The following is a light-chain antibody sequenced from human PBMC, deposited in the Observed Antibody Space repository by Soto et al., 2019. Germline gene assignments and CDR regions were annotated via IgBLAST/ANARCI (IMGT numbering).Light chain of an antibody. J-gene: IGKJ2*01. CDR3: QQYDNLPMYT. CDR1: QDISNY. V-gene: IGKV1-33*01. CDR2: DES. Sequence: DIQMTQSPSSLSASVGDRVTITCQASQDISNYLNWYQQKPVKAPKLLIYDESNLETGVPSRFSGSGSGTDFTFTISSLQPEDIATYYCQQYDNLPMYTFGQGTKLEIK.